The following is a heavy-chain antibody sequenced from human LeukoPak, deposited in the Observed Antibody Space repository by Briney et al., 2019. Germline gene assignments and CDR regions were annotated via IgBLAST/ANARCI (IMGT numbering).Heavy chain of an antibody. D-gene: IGHD6-13*01. CDR1: GFTFSKSP. CDR3: AKDRVATERYYMDV. V-gene: IGHV3-23*01. J-gene: IGHJ6*03. Sequence: GGSLRLSCAASGFTFSKSPMTWVRQALGKGLEWVSTISDSGGNTYHADSGKGRFSISRDNSMNRLYLQMNSLRAEDTAVYYCAKDRVATERYYMDVWGKGTTVTISS. CDR2: ISDSGGNT.